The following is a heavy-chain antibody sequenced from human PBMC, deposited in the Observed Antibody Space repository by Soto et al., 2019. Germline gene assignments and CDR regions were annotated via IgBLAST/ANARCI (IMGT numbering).Heavy chain of an antibody. V-gene: IGHV4-59*08. J-gene: IGHJ6*03. CDR3: ARHFPYCSSTSCYLDYYYYMDV. CDR2: IYYSGST. D-gene: IGHD2-2*01. CDR1: GGSISSYY. Sequence: SETLSLTCTVSGGSISSYYWSWSRQPPGKGLEWIGYIYYSGSTNYNPSLKSRVTISVDTSKNQFSLKLSSVTAADTAVYYCARHFPYCSSTSCYLDYYYYMDVWGKGTTVTVSS.